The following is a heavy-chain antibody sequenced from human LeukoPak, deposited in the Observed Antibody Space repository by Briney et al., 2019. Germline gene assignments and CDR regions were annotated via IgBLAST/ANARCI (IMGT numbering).Heavy chain of an antibody. CDR1: GGSISNNDW. J-gene: IGHJ5*02. CDR2: IYHSGST. V-gene: IGHV4-4*02. D-gene: IGHD3-10*01. Sequence: PSGTLSLTCAVSGGSISNNDWWSWVRQPPGKGLEWIGEIYHSGSTNYNPSLKSRVTISVDKPKNVFSLKLSFVTAADTAVYYCVLGSYYRFDPWGQGTLVIVSS. CDR3: VLGSYYRFDP.